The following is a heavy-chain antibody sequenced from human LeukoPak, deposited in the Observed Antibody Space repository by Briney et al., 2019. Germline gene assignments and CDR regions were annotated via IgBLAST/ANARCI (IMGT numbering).Heavy chain of an antibody. D-gene: IGHD5-12*01. Sequence: SETLSLTCAVSGYSISSGYYWGWIRQPPGKGLEWIGSIYHSGSTYYNPSLKSRVTISVDTSKNQFSLKLSSVTAADTAVYYCARHAFLMATIYFDCWGQGTLVTVSS. CDR1: GYSISSGYY. CDR2: IYHSGST. J-gene: IGHJ4*02. CDR3: ARHAFLMATIYFDC. V-gene: IGHV4-38-2*01.